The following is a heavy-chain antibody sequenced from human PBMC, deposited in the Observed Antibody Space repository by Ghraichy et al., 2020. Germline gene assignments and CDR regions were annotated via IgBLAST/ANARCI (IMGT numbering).Heavy chain of an antibody. Sequence: SETLSLTCTVSGDSISSYYWSWIRQPPGKGLEWIGYIYYSGSTNYNPSLKSRVTISLDTSKNQFSLKLSSVTAADTAVYYCASSRGVQQLVAFDIWGQGTMVTVSS. V-gene: IGHV4-59*01. CDR1: GDSISSYY. CDR2: IYYSGST. J-gene: IGHJ3*02. D-gene: IGHD6-13*01. CDR3: ASSRGVQQLVAFDI.